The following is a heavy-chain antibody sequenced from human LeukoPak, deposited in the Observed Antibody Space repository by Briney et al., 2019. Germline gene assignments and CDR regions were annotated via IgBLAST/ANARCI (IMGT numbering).Heavy chain of an antibody. CDR2: IYYSGST. J-gene: IGHJ4*02. V-gene: IGHV4-39*07. CDR3: ASLAVADKNHDY. CDR1: GGSISSSSYY. Sequence: TSETLSLTCTVSGGSISSSSYYWGWIRQPPGKGLEWIGSIYYSGSTYYNPSLKSRVTISVDTSKNQFSLKLSSVTAADTAVYYCASLAVADKNHDYWGQGTLVTVSS. D-gene: IGHD6-19*01.